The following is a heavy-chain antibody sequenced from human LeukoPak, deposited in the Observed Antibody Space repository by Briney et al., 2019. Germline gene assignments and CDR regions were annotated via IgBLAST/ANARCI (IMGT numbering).Heavy chain of an antibody. CDR3: ATVNCGGDCYSPSYFDY. CDR1: GFTFSSYS. V-gene: IGHV3-21*01. J-gene: IGHJ4*02. Sequence: GESLRLSCAASGFTFSSYSMNWVRQAPGKGLEWVSSISSSSSYIYYADSVKGRFTISRDNAKNSLYLQMNSLRAEDTAVYYCATVNCGGDCYSPSYFDYWGQGALVTVSS. CDR2: ISSSSSYI. D-gene: IGHD2-21*02.